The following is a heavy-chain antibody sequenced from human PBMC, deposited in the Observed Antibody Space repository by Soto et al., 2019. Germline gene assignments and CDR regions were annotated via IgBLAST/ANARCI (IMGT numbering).Heavy chain of an antibody. J-gene: IGHJ3*02. D-gene: IGHD4-17*01. CDR3: ARYEGYGAPWDI. CDR2: INHRGST. CDR1: GGSFSGYY. V-gene: IGHV4-34*01. Sequence: QVQLQQWGAGLLKPSETLSLTCAVYGGSFSGYYWSWIRQPPGKGLEWIGEINHRGSTNYNPSLTRPVTVSVDTSKNQFSLKLSSVTAADTAVYYCARYEGYGAPWDIWGQGTMVTVSS.